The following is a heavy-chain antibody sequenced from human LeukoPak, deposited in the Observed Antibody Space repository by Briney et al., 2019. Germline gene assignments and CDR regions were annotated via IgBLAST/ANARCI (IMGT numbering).Heavy chain of an antibody. Sequence: KSGESLKISCKGSGYSFTSYWIGWVRQMPGKGLEWMGIIYLGDSDTRYSPSFQGQVTISADKSISTAYLQWSSLKASDTAMYYCARHGYSSGWYHYYGMDVWGQGTTVTVSS. CDR2: IYLGDSDT. V-gene: IGHV5-51*01. D-gene: IGHD6-19*01. J-gene: IGHJ6*02. CDR3: ARHGYSSGWYHYYGMDV. CDR1: GYSFTSYW.